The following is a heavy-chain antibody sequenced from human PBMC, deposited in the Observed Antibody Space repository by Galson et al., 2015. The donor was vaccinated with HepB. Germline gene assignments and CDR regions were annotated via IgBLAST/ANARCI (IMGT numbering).Heavy chain of an antibody. CDR2: ANSDGSST. J-gene: IGHJ5*02. V-gene: IGHV3-74*01. CDR3: ARDRGGSSWSNWFDP. CDR1: GFTFSSYW. Sequence: SLRLSCAASGFTFSSYWMHWVRQAPGKGLVWVSRANSDGSSTSYADSVKGRFTISRDNAKSTLYLQMNSLRAEDTAVYYCARDRGGSSWSNWFDPWGQGTLVTVSS. D-gene: IGHD6-13*01.